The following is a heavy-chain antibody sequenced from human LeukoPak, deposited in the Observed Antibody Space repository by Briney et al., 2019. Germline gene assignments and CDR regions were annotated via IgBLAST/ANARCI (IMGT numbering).Heavy chain of an antibody. V-gene: IGHV5-51*01. CDR3: TRPKEGLRVIFDY. D-gene: IGHD2/OR15-2a*01. CDR2: IYPGDSDT. Sequence: GESLKISCKGSGYSFTTYWIGWVRQMPGKGLEWMGIIYPGDSDTKYNPSFQGQVTISADKSISTAYLQWSSLKASDTAIYYCTRPKEGLRVIFDYWGQGTLVTVSS. CDR1: GYSFTTYW. J-gene: IGHJ4*02.